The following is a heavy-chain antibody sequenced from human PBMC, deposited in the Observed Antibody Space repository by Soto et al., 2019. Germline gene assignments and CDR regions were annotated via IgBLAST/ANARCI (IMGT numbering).Heavy chain of an antibody. D-gene: IGHD2-21*01. CDR1: QISFSSYW. CDR3: ATHRAWHNC. J-gene: IGHJ4*01. Sequence: EEQLVESGGGLVQPGGSLKLSCVVSQISFSSYWMTWVRHAPGKGLGCVANIKQEGSEKYYEDSGKGRSTISRDNTKNSLYLLMNRVRAEETAVYYCATHRAWHNCWGHGTLVAVS. V-gene: IGHV3-7*01. CDR2: IKQEGSEK.